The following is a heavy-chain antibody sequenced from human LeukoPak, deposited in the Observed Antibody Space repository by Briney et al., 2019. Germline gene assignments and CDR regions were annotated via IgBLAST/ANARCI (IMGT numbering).Heavy chain of an antibody. V-gene: IGHV4-59*01. CDR1: GGSISSYY. D-gene: IGHD5-18*01. CDR3: ARGPDSYGYWGYFDY. CDR2: IYYSGST. Sequence: SGTLSLTCTVSGGSISSYYWSWIRQPPGKGLEWIGYIYYSGSTNYNPSLKSRVTISVDTSKNQFSLKLSSVTAADTAVYYCARGPDSYGYWGYFDYWGQGTLVTVSS. J-gene: IGHJ4*02.